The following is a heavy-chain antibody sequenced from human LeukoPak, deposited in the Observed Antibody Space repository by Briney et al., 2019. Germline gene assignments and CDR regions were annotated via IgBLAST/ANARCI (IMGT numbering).Heavy chain of an antibody. CDR1: GGSISSNY. Sequence: SETLSLTCTVSGGSISSNYWSWIRQPPGKELEWIGYIYYSGSTNYNPSLKSRVTISVDTSKNQFSLKLTSVTAADTAVYYCARGPNYWYFDLWGRGTLVTVSS. CDR3: ARGPNYWYFDL. CDR2: IYYSGST. V-gene: IGHV4-59*12. J-gene: IGHJ2*01.